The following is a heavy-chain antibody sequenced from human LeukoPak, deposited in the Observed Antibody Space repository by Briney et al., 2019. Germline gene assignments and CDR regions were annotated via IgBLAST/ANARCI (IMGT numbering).Heavy chain of an antibody. CDR2: INPSGGST. J-gene: IGHJ4*02. CDR1: GYTFTSYY. D-gene: IGHD3-22*01. Sequence: ASVKVSCKASGYTFTSYYMHWVRQAPGQGLEWMGIINPSGGSTSYAQKFQGRVTMTRDMSTSTVYMELTSLRSDDTAVYYCARDPAIYYESDYYFDNWGQGTLVTVSS. V-gene: IGHV1-46*01. CDR3: ARDPAIYYESDYYFDN.